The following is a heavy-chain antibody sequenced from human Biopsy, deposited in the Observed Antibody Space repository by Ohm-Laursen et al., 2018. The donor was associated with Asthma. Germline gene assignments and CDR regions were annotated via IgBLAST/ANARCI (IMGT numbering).Heavy chain of an antibody. CDR1: GYSISNGGYY. D-gene: IGHD3-3*01. Sequence: TLSLTCSVSGYSISNGGYYWTWVRQRPGKGLEWMGNIYHRGNTKYNPSLKSRLSFSVDTSKNQFSLKLSSVTAADTAIYFCARDYYDFWNRSVYTYFGMDVWGRGTTVVVSS. CDR2: IYHRGNT. J-gene: IGHJ6*02. CDR3: ARDYYDFWNRSVYTYFGMDV. V-gene: IGHV4-31*03.